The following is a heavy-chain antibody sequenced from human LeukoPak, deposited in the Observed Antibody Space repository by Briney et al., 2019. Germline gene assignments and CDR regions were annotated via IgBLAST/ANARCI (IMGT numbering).Heavy chain of an antibody. CDR1: GFTFSSYA. D-gene: IGHD7-27*01. J-gene: IGHJ4*02. Sequence: GGSLRLSCAASGFTFSSYAMHWVRQAPGKGLEWVAVISYDGSNKYYADSVKGRFTISRDNSKNTLYLQMNSLRAEDTAVYSCARGPPNWGFDYWGQGTLVTVSS. CDR2: ISYDGSNK. V-gene: IGHV3-30-3*01. CDR3: ARGPPNWGFDY.